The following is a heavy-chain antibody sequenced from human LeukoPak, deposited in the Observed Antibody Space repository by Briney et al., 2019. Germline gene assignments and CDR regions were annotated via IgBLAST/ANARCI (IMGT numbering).Heavy chain of an antibody. CDR3: ARDSGYDIIDY. Sequence: GGSLRLSCAASGFTFSSYAMHWVRQAPGKGLEWVAVISYDGSDKYYADSVKGRFTISRDNSKNTLYLQMNSLRAEDTAVYYCARDSGYDIIDYWGQGTLVTVSS. J-gene: IGHJ4*02. CDR2: ISYDGSDK. D-gene: IGHD5-12*01. V-gene: IGHV3-30-3*01. CDR1: GFTFSSYA.